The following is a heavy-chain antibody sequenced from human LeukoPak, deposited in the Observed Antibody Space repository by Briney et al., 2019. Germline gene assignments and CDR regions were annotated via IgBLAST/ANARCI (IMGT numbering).Heavy chain of an antibody. Sequence: PSETLSLPCTVSGGSISSYYWSWTREPAGEALEWIGRIYTRGSHKYNPPLKSRVTIPEETSQDQISLTLSPVDATDTAPYFCARDGSSWSHDAFDIWGQGTMVTVSS. J-gene: IGHJ3*02. V-gene: IGHV4-4*07. CDR1: GGSISSYY. D-gene: IGHD6-13*01. CDR2: IYTRGSH. CDR3: ARDGSSWSHDAFDI.